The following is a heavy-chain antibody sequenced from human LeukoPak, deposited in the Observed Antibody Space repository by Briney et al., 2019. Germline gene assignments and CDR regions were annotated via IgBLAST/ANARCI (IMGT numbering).Heavy chain of an antibody. J-gene: IGHJ4*02. CDR3: ARDPRGIAVAGTGDY. Sequence: PERSLRLSCAAFGFTFSSYGMHWVRQAPGTGLEWVSVIWYDGSKKYYADSVKGRFTTSRDNSKNTVYLHMNSLRVEDTAVYYCARDPRGIAVAGTGDYWGQGTLVTVSS. CDR2: IWYDGSKK. CDR1: GFTFSSYG. V-gene: IGHV3-33*01. D-gene: IGHD6-19*01.